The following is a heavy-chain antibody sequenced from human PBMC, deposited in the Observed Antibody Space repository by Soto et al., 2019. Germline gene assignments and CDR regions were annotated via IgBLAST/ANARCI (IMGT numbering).Heavy chain of an antibody. D-gene: IGHD5-12*01. J-gene: IGHJ4*02. V-gene: IGHV4-31*03. CDR3: ARDYGGYDYLGFDY. Sequence: SETLSLTCTVSGGSISSGGYYWSWIRQHPGKGLEWIGYIYYSGSTYYNPSLKSRVTISVDTSKNQFSLKLSSVTAADTAVYYCARDYGGYDYLGFDYWGQGTLVTVSS. CDR2: IYYSGST. CDR1: GGSISSGGYY.